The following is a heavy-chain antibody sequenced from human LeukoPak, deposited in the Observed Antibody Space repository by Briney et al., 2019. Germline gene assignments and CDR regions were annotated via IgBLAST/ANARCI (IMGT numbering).Heavy chain of an antibody. V-gene: IGHV4-34*01. D-gene: IGHD1-26*01. CDR3: ARRYRPGGAWFDP. CDR2: INHSGST. Sequence: SETLSLTCAVYGGSFSGYYWSWIRQPPGKGLEWIGEINHSGSTNYNPSLKSRVTISVDTSKNQFSLKLSSVTAADTAVYYCARRYRPGGAWFDPWGQGTLVTVSS. J-gene: IGHJ5*02. CDR1: GGSFSGYY.